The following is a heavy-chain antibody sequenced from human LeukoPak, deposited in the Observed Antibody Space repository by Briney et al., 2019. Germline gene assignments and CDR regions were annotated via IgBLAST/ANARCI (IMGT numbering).Heavy chain of an antibody. CDR3: ARDSGMTTVTTGDY. CDR1: GYTFTSYG. J-gene: IGHJ4*01. CDR2: INTNTGNP. V-gene: IGHV7-4-1*02. D-gene: IGHD4-17*01. Sequence: GASVKVSCKASGYTFTSYGISWVRQAPGQGLEWMGWINTNTGNPTYAQGFTGRFVFSLDTSVSTAYLQISSLKAEDTAVYYCARDSGMTTVTTGDYWGQGTLVTVSS.